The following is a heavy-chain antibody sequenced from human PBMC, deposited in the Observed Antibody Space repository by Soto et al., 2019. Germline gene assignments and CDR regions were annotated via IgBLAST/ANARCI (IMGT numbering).Heavy chain of an antibody. CDR2: ISGSGDNA. Sequence: EVQLLEYGGGLAQPGGSLRLSCAASGFPFNTYAMSWVRQVPGKGPEWVSAISGSGDNAFYADSVQGRFTISRDNSYNILYLQMNSLRAEDTALYFCAKGGYIYGLDPWGQGTLVTVSS. CDR3: AKGGYIYGLDP. J-gene: IGHJ5*02. CDR1: GFPFNTYA. D-gene: IGHD5-18*01. V-gene: IGHV3-23*01.